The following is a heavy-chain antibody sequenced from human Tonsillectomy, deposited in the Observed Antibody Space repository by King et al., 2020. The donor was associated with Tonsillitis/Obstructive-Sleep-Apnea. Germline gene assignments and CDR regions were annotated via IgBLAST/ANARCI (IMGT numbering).Heavy chain of an antibody. V-gene: IGHV1-69*01. CDR2: IIPIFGTA. CDR3: ARTPVVPASIDY. J-gene: IGHJ4*02. Sequence: VQLVESGAEVKKPGSSVKVSCKASGDTFSSYAISWVRQPPGQGLEWMGGIIPIFGTANYAQKLQGRVTITADESTSTAYMELSSLRSEDTAVYYCARTPVVPASIDYWGQGTLVTVSS. CDR1: GDTFSSYA. D-gene: IGHD2-2*01.